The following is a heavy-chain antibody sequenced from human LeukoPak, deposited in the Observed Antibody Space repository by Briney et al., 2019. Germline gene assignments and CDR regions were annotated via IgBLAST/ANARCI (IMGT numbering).Heavy chain of an antibody. CDR2: IGGNGDTS. CDR3: ATRHEYSYPY. Sequence: PGGSLRLSCAASGFIFNNYAMHWVRQAPGKGLEYVSAIGGNGDTSYYADSVKGRFTISRDNSKNTVYLQMGSLRTEDTAVYYCATRHEYSYPYWGQGTLVTVSS. V-gene: IGHV3-64*02. D-gene: IGHD5-18*01. CDR1: GFIFNNYA. J-gene: IGHJ4*02.